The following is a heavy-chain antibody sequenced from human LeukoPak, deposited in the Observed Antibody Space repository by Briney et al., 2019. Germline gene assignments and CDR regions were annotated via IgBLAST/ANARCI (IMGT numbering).Heavy chain of an antibody. D-gene: IGHD7-27*01. CDR3: ATPNWAFDY. Sequence: GGPLRLSCAASGFPFSNYAMSGVRQAPGKGLEGVSAISGNGGSTYYADSVKGRFTISRDNSKNTLYLQMNSLRAEDTAVYYCATPNWAFDYWGQGTLVTVSS. CDR1: GFPFSNYA. V-gene: IGHV3-23*01. J-gene: IGHJ4*02. CDR2: ISGNGGST.